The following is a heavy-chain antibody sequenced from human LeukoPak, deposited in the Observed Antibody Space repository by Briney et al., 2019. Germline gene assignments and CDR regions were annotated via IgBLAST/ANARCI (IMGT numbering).Heavy chain of an antibody. CDR3: ATARGSGSYSLDF. CDR1: GYTFTAYY. D-gene: IGHD3-10*01. Sequence: ASVKVSCKASGYTFTAYYIHWVRQAPGQGLEWMGWINPYSGGTNYAQNFQDRVTMTSDTSISTAYVEVSRLRSDDTAVYFCATARGSGSYSLDFWGQGTLVTVSS. J-gene: IGHJ4*02. CDR2: INPYSGGT. V-gene: IGHV1-2*02.